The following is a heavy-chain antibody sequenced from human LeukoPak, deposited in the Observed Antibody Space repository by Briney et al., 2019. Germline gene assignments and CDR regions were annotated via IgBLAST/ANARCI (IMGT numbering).Heavy chain of an antibody. D-gene: IGHD6-19*01. CDR1: GGSIRSYY. V-gene: IGHV4-59*01. CDR3: ARVYSSGWYWFDF. Sequence: PSETLSLTCTVSGGSIRSYYWSWIRQPPGKGLEWIGHIYYSGSTNYNPSLKSRVTISVDTSKNQFSLKLSSVTAADTAVYYCARVYSSGWYWFDFWGQGTLVTVSS. CDR2: IYYSGST. J-gene: IGHJ4*02.